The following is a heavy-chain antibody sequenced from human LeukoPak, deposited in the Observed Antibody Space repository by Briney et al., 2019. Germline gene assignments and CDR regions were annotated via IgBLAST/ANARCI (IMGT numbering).Heavy chain of an antibody. D-gene: IGHD4-17*01. CDR3: ARGDTVTTYYFDY. CDR1: GFTFSSYA. Sequence: PGGSLRLSCAASGFTFSSYAIHWVRQAPGKGLEWVAVILYDGSNKYYADSVKGRFTISKDNSKNTLYLQMNRLRAEDTAVYYCARGDTVTTYYFDYWGQGTLVTVSS. V-gene: IGHV3-30*04. J-gene: IGHJ4*02. CDR2: ILYDGSNK.